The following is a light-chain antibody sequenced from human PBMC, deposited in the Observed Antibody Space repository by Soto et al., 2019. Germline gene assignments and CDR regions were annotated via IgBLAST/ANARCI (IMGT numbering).Light chain of an antibody. CDR2: DVS. CDR1: SSDVGGYNY. Sequence: QSALTQPPSVSGSPGQSITISCTGTSSDVGGYNYVSWYQQHPGKAPKLMIYDVSNRPSGVSNRFSGSKSGNTASLTISGLQAVDEADYYCSSYTSSSTVVFGGGTKLTVL. CDR3: SSYTSSSTVV. J-gene: IGLJ2*01. V-gene: IGLV2-14*01.